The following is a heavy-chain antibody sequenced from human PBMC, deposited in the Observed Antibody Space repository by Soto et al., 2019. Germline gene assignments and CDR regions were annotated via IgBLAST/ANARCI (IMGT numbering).Heavy chain of an antibody. J-gene: IGHJ4*02. CDR3: ARENTALDY. D-gene: IGHD5-18*01. CDR2: IYYSGST. CDR1: GGSISSGDYY. V-gene: IGHV4-30-4*01. Sequence: SETLSLTCTVSGGSISSGDYYWSWIRQPPGKGLEWIGYIYYSGSTYYNPSLKSPVTISVDTSKSQFSLKLSSMTAADTAVYYCARENTALDYWGQGTLVTSPQ.